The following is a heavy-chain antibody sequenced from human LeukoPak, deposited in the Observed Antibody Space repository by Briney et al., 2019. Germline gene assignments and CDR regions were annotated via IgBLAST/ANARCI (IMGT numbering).Heavy chain of an antibody. CDR2: ISSSSSYI. CDR1: GFTFSSYS. Sequence: GGSLRLSCAASGFTFSSYSMNWVRQAPGKGLEWVSSISSSSSYIYYADSVKGRFTISRDNAKNSLYLQMNSLRAEDTAVYYCARDYSRSWTPDYWGQGTLVTVSS. J-gene: IGHJ4*02. V-gene: IGHV3-21*01. CDR3: ARDYSRSWTPDY. D-gene: IGHD6-13*01.